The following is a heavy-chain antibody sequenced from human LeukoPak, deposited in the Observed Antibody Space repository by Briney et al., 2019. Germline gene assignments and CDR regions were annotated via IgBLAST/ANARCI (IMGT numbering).Heavy chain of an antibody. Sequence: PSETLSLTCAVYVGSFSGYYWGWIRPPPGKGLEWVGEINLIGSTNYNPRLKSLVTISVDTSKNQFHLKLRSVTAAHTAVYYFARSPPRRITMVRGVRDYYYMDVWGKENTVTISS. CDR1: VGSFSGYY. D-gene: IGHD3-10*01. CDR3: ARSPPRRITMVRGVRDYYYMDV. J-gene: IGHJ6*03. V-gene: IGHV4-34*01. CDR2: INLIGST.